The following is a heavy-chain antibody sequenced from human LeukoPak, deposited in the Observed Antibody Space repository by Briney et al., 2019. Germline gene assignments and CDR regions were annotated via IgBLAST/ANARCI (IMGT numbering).Heavy chain of an antibody. Sequence: GGSLRLSCAASGFTFNNYALHWVRQAPGKGLEWVALVSYDGGTGFYADSVRGRFTISRDNSKNTLYLQMNSLKTEDTAVYYCAGDGILPFLERSFLDSWGQGTLVTVSS. V-gene: IGHV3-30*04. J-gene: IGHJ4*02. CDR3: AGDGILPFLERSFLDS. D-gene: IGHD3-3*01. CDR2: VSYDGGTG. CDR1: GFTFNNYA.